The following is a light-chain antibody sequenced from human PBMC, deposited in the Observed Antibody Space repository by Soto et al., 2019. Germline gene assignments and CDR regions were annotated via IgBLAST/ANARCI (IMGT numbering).Light chain of an antibody. J-gene: IGLJ1*01. Sequence: QSVLTQPASVSGSPGQSITISCTGTSSDVGGYNYVSWYQQHPGKVPKLMIYDVSNRPSGVSNRFSGSKSGNTASLTISGLQGEDEDDYYCSSYTSSSTYVFGTGTKLTVL. V-gene: IGLV2-14*01. CDR1: SSDVGGYNY. CDR3: SSYTSSSTYV. CDR2: DVS.